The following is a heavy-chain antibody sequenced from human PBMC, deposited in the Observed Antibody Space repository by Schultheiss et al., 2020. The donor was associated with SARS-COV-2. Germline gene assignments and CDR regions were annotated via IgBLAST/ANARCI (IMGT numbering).Heavy chain of an antibody. Sequence: SETLSLTCAVYGGSFSGYFWSWIRQSPGKGLEWIGEINHSGSTNYNPSLKSRVTISVDTSKKQFSLKLNSVTAADTAVYYCARVDFLLAFDIWAKGQWSPSPQ. D-gene: IGHD3-3*01. V-gene: IGHV4-34*01. J-gene: IGHJ3*02. CDR3: ARVDFLLAFDI. CDR2: INHSGST. CDR1: GGSFSGYF.